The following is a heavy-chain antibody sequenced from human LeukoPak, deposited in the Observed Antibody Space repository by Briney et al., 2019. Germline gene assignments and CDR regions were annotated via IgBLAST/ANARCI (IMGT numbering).Heavy chain of an antibody. D-gene: IGHD3-10*01. V-gene: IGHV5-51*01. CDR3: ARGSRLEGPQLANWFDP. CDR2: IYPGDSDT. J-gene: IGHJ3*01. CDR1: GYSFTSYW. Sequence: GESLKISCKGSGYSFTSYWIGWVRQMPGKGLEWMGIIYPGDSDTRYSPSFQGQVTISADKSISTAYLQWSSLKASDTAMYYCARGSRLEGPQLANWFDPCGRGTMVTVSS.